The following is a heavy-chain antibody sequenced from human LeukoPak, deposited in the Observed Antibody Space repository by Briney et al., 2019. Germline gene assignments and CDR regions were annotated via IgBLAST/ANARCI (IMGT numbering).Heavy chain of an antibody. CDR3: ARSMGPFDI. D-gene: IGHD2-8*01. J-gene: IGHJ3*02. CDR2: INPSAGI. V-gene: IGHV4-34*01. CDR1: GVSFSGHY. Sequence: SETLSLTCSLDGVSFSGHYWSWIRQPPGKGLEWIGEINPSAGIKDNPSLKSRVTISVDTSKNQFSLKLSSVTAADTAVYYCARSMGPFDIWGQGTMVTVSS.